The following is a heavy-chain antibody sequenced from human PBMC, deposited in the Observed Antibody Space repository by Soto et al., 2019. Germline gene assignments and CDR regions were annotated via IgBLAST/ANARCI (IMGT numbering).Heavy chain of an antibody. J-gene: IGHJ6*01. D-gene: IGHD2-21*01. V-gene: IGHV3-23*01. CDR2: ISGSGGGT. CDR3: ASLSGDPVDFSSYGMDA. CDR1: WVTFGNFA. Sequence: FLSLWWAVVWVTFGNFAIRWILKAPGKGLEWVSSISGSGGGTSYADSVKGRFTISRANARNTPSLQMNGLRVEDTAVYYCASLSGDPVDFSSYGMDAWGQGTPIT.